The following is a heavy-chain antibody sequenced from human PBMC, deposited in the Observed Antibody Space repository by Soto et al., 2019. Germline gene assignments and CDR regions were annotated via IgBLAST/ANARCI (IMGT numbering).Heavy chain of an antibody. Sequence: QLQLQESGSGLVKPSQTLSLTCAVSGGSISSGGYSWSWIRQPPGKGLEWIGYIYHSGSTYYNPSLKSRVTISVDRSKNQFSRKLSSVTAADTAVYYCARRRAAAEGWFDHWGQGTLVTVSS. D-gene: IGHD6-13*01. CDR2: IYHSGST. CDR1: GGSISSGGYS. J-gene: IGHJ5*02. V-gene: IGHV4-30-2*01. CDR3: ARRRAAAEGWFDH.